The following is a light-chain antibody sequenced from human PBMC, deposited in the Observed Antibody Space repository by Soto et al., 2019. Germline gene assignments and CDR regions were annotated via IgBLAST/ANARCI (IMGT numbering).Light chain of an antibody. J-gene: IGKJ1*01. CDR2: AAS. CDR3: QQYKT. V-gene: IGKV3-15*01. Sequence: EILMTQSPATVSVSPWEIATLSCRASQSVSNDLAWYQQKPGQAPRLLIYAASTRATGIPARFSGSGSGTEFTLTISSLQSEDFAVYYCQQYKTFGQGTMVDIK. CDR1: QSVSND.